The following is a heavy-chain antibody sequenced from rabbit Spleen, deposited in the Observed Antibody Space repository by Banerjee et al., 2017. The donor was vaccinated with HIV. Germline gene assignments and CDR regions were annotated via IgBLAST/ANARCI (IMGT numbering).Heavy chain of an antibody. CDR2: IYPDGSGST. D-gene: IGHD1-1*01. Sequence: QSLEESGGDMVKPGASLTLTCTASGFSFSRSYYICWVRQAPGKGLEWIGCIYPDGSGSTAYASWAKGRFTISKTSSTTVTLQVTSLTAADTATYFCARDLTGVIGWNFGWWGPGTLVTVS. J-gene: IGHJ4*01. V-gene: IGHV1S40*01. CDR1: GFSFSRSYY. CDR3: ARDLTGVIGWNFGW.